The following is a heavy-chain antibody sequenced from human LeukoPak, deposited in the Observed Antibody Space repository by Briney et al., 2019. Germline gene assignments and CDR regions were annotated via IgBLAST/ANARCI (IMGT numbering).Heavy chain of an antibody. CDR1: GFTFSSYS. Sequence: GGSLRLSCAASGFTFSSYSMNWVRQAPGKGLEWVSYISSSSSTIYYADSVKGRFTISRDNAKNSLYLQMNSLRAEDTAVYYCARGVRGYSYGLDYWGQGTLVTVSP. CDR2: ISSSSSTI. CDR3: ARGVRGYSYGLDY. D-gene: IGHD5-18*01. V-gene: IGHV3-48*04. J-gene: IGHJ4*02.